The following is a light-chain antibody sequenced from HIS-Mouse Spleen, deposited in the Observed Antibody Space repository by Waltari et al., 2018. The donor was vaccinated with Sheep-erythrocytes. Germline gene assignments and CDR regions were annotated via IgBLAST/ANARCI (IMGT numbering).Light chain of an antibody. CDR2: DAS. CDR3: QQRSNWYT. Sequence: EIVLTQSPATLSLSPGERATLSCRASQSVRSYLAWYPQKPGQAPRLLIYDASNRATGIPARFSGSGSGTDFTLTISSLEPEDFAVYYCQQRSNWYTFGQGTKLEIK. V-gene: IGKV3-11*01. J-gene: IGKJ2*01. CDR1: QSVRSY.